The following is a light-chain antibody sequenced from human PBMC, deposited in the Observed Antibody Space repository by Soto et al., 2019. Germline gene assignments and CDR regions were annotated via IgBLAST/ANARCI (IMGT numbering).Light chain of an antibody. Sequence: EIVVTQSPATLSVSPGERATLSCRASQSVNTNFAWYQQKPGQAPRLLIYGASTRATGIPARFSGSGSGTDFTLTITSLEPEDFAVYFCHQRYNWPRVTFGQGTRLEIK. CDR2: GAS. CDR1: QSVNTN. CDR3: HQRYNWPRVT. J-gene: IGKJ5*01. V-gene: IGKV3-15*01.